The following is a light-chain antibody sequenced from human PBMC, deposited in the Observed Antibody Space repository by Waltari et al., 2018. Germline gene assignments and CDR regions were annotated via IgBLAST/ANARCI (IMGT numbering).Light chain of an antibody. Sequence: QSALTQPASVSGSPGQSITISCTGPSSDVGNYNLVSWYQQHPGKAPKLSIYEGNKRPSGVSNRFADSKSGNMASLTISGLQAEDEADYYCCSYAGSSAPRVFGGGTKLTVL. V-gene: IGLV2-23*01. CDR3: CSYAGSSAPRV. CDR2: EGN. J-gene: IGLJ3*02. CDR1: SSDVGNYNL.